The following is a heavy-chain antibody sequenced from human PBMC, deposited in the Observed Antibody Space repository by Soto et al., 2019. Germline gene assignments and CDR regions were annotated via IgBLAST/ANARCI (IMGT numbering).Heavy chain of an antibody. CDR1: GGTFSNHL. Sequence: QVQLVQSGAEVKKPGSSVNVSCKASGGTFSNHLISWVRQAPGQPLEWMGTIIPLFGTLNYAQKLQGRVTLSADRSTSTAYMELSSLRSDDTAVYYCASGSLYGSGSYPVDYWGQGTLVTVSS. V-gene: IGHV1-69*08. D-gene: IGHD3-10*01. CDR2: IIPLFGTL. CDR3: ASGSLYGSGSYPVDY. J-gene: IGHJ4*01.